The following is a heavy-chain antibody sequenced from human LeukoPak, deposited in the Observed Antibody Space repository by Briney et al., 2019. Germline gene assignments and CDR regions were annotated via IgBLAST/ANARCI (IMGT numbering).Heavy chain of an antibody. D-gene: IGHD2/OR15-2a*01. V-gene: IGHV3-30*04. J-gene: IGHJ4*02. Sequence: PGTSLRLSCVASGFTFSTYAMHWVRQAPGKGREWVAVISYHGSDKYYVDSVKGRLTIDRDNSKNTLYLQMNSLRTEDTAVFYCARAINSAWHNIDYWGQGTLVTVSS. CDR1: GFTFSTYA. CDR3: ARAINSAWHNIDY. CDR2: ISYHGSDK.